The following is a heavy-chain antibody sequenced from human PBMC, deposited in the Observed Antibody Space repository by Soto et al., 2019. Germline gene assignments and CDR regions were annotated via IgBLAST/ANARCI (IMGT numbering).Heavy chain of an antibody. V-gene: IGHV3-30*02. CDR1: GFILSNTG. CDR3: TIVRVADSALDP. CDR2: MSYDGSDT. D-gene: IGHD3-10*02. J-gene: IGHJ5*02. Sequence: GGSLRLSCVGSGFILSNTGMHWVCKTPGKGLEWVAFMSYDGSDTFYADSVKGRFTISRDNSKTTLILHMSNLRAEDTAMYYCTIVRVADSALDPWGQGTLVTVSS.